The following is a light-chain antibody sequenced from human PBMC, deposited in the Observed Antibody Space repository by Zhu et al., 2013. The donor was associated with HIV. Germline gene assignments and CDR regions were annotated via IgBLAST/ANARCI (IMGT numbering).Light chain of an antibody. V-gene: IGLV2-8*01. Sequence: QSALTQPPSASGSPGQSVTISCTGTSSDVGRYNYVSWYQQHPGKAPKLMIYEVSKRPSGVPDRFSGSKSGNTASLTVSGLQAEDEADYYCSSYAGRYTYVFGTGTKVTVL. CDR1: SSDVGRYNY. J-gene: IGLJ1*01. CDR3: SSYAGRYTYV. CDR2: EVS.